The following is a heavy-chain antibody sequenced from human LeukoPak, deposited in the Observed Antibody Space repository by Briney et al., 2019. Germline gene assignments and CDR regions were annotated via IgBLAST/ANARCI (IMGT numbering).Heavy chain of an antibody. J-gene: IGHJ6*03. CDR2: INVDSGGT. V-gene: IGHV1-2*02. CDR3: ARDEGYYNYMDV. Sequence: ASVKVSCKASRYSFTRYYMHWVRLAPGQGLEWMGWINVDSGGTKYAEKFQGRVTMTRDTSISTAYMELSRLRSDDTAVYYCARDEGYYNYMDVWGKGTTVSVSS. CDR1: RYSFTRYY.